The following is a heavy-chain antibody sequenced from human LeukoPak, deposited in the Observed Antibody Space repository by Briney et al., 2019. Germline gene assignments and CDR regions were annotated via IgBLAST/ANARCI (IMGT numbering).Heavy chain of an antibody. CDR1: GYTFTSYG. J-gene: IGHJ4*02. CDR3: ARDPRITGAPGIDY. D-gene: IGHD1-20*01. CDR2: ISAYNGNT. V-gene: IGHV1-18*01. Sequence: GASVKVSCKASGYTFTSYGISWVRQAPGQGLEWMGWISAYNGNTNYAQNLQGRVTMTTDTSTSTAYMELRSLRSDDTAVYYCARDPRITGAPGIDYWGQGTLVTVSS.